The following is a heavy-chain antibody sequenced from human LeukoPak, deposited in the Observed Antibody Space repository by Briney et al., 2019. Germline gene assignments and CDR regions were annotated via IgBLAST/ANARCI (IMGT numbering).Heavy chain of an antibody. J-gene: IGHJ6*02. D-gene: IGHD3-10*01. Sequence: ASVKVSCKASGYTFTSFDINWVRQATGQGLEWMGWMNPNSGNTGYAQKFQGRVTMTRNTSISTAYMVLSSLRSEDTAVYYCARSGLGITMVRGVKDDMDVWGQGTTVTVSS. CDR3: ARSGLGITMVRGVKDDMDV. V-gene: IGHV1-8*01. CDR2: MNPNSGNT. CDR1: GYTFTSFD.